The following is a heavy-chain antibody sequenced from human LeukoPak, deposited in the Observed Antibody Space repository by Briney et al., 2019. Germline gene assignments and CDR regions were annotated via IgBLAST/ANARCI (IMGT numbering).Heavy chain of an antibody. J-gene: IGHJ4*02. Sequence: GGSLRLSCAASGFTFSSYGMHWVRQAPGKGLEGGAVIWYDGSNKYYADSVKGRFTISRDNSKNTLYLQMNSLRAEDTAVYYCAKVKYSYGSGIVDYWGQGTLVTVSS. CDR2: IWYDGSNK. CDR3: AKVKYSYGSGIVDY. CDR1: GFTFSSYG. D-gene: IGHD5-18*01. V-gene: IGHV3-33*06.